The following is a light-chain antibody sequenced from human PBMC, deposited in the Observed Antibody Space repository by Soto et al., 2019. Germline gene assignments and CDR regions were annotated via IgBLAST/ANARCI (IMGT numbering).Light chain of an antibody. J-gene: IGKJ5*01. CDR1: QSISSY. Sequence: DIQMTQSPSSLSASVGDRVTITCRASQSISSYLNWYQQKPGKAPKLLIYAASSLQSGVPSRFSGSGSGTDFTLTISSLQTEEFATYYCQQSYSTPITFGQGTRLEI. CDR3: QQSYSTPIT. V-gene: IGKV1-39*01. CDR2: AAS.